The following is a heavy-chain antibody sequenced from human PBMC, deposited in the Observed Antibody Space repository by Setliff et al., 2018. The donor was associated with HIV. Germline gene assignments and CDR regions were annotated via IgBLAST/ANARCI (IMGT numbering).Heavy chain of an antibody. Sequence: SETLSLTCAVSGFSINSGYYWGWIRQPPGKGLEWIGSIYQTGTTYYNPSLKSRVTISVDTSQNQFSLRLSSETAADTAVSYCARGSGRFCSGGRCSAFDYWGQGTLVTVSS. V-gene: IGHV4-38-2*01. J-gene: IGHJ4*02. D-gene: IGHD2-15*01. CDR1: GFSINSGYY. CDR3: ARGSGRFCSGGRCSAFDY. CDR2: IYQTGTT.